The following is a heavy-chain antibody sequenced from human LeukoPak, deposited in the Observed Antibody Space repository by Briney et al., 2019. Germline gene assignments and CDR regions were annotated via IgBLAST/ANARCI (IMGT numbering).Heavy chain of an antibody. Sequence: GGSLRLSCAASGFTFSSYAMHWVRQAPGKGLEWVAVISYDGSNKYYADSVKGRFTISRDNSKNTLYLQMNSLRAGDTAVYYCASAGRFLDYYYFDYWGQGTLVTVSS. CDR1: GFTFSSYA. J-gene: IGHJ4*02. CDR2: ISYDGSNK. D-gene: IGHD3-3*01. CDR3: ASAGRFLDYYYFDY. V-gene: IGHV3-30-3*01.